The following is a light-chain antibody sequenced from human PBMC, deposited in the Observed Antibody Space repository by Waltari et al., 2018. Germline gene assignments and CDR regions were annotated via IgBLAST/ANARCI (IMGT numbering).Light chain of an antibody. J-gene: IGKJ1*01. V-gene: IGKV3-20*01. CDR3: QQYGSLPWT. CDR1: QIIKNAY. CDR2: AAS. Sequence: ENVLTQSLGTLSLSPGEKATLSCRASQIIKNAYFAWYQQRPGRSPRLLIYAASSRASGIPDRFSGSGSGTDFTLTISRLEPEDFAIYYCQQYGSLPWTFGQGTQVEIK.